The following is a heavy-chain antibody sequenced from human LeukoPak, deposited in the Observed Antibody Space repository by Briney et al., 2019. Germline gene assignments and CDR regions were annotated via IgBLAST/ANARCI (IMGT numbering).Heavy chain of an antibody. CDR3: ARDSHRTYYDYVWGSYIGY. J-gene: IGHJ4*02. CDR2: IIPIFGTA. CDR1: GGTFSSYA. Sequence: GASVKVSCKASGGTFSSYAISWVRQAPGQGLEWMGRIIPIFGTANYAQKFQGRVKITTDESTSTAYMEMSSLRSEDTAVYYCARDSHRTYYDYVWGSYIGYWGQGTLVTVSS. V-gene: IGHV1-69*05. D-gene: IGHD3-16*01.